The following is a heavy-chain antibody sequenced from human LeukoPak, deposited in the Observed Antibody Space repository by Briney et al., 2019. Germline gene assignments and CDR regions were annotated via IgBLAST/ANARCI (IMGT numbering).Heavy chain of an antibody. CDR1: GFAVSSNY. CDR3: AKYYYDSSGYYPLFDY. Sequence: PGGSLRLSCEASGFAVSSNYISWVRQAPGKGLEWVSAISGSGSSTYYADSVKGRFTISRDNSKNTLYLQMNSLRAEDTAVHYCAKYYYDSSGYYPLFDYWGQGTLVTVSS. D-gene: IGHD3-22*01. V-gene: IGHV3-23*01. CDR2: ISGSGSST. J-gene: IGHJ4*02.